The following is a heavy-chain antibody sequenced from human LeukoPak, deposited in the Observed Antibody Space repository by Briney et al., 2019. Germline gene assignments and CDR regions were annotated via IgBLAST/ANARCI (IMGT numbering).Heavy chain of an antibody. CDR2: ISGSDDST. V-gene: IGHV3-23*01. Sequence: GGSLRLSCAASGFSFSSYAMNWVRQAPGKGLEWVSGISGSDDSTYYADSVKGRFTISRDTSKNTLYLQMNSLRAEDTAVYYCAKDYQRVVVHAYFGPFDYWGQGTLVTVSS. CDR3: AKDYQRVVVHAYFGPFDY. J-gene: IGHJ4*02. D-gene: IGHD2-15*01. CDR1: GFSFSSYA.